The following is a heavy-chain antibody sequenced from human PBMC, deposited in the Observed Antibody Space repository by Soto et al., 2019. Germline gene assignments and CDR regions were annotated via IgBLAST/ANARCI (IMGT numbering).Heavy chain of an antibody. V-gene: IGHV1-69*06. CDR2: IIPIFGTA. CDR1: GGTFSSYA. Sequence: SVKVSRKASGGTFSSYAISWVRQAPGQGLEWMGGIIPIFGTANYAQKFQGRVAITADKSTSTAYMELSSLRSEDTALYYCTRGWETVGTTTPFAYWGQGTLVTVSS. D-gene: IGHD1-26*01. CDR3: TRGWETVGTTTPFAY. J-gene: IGHJ4*02.